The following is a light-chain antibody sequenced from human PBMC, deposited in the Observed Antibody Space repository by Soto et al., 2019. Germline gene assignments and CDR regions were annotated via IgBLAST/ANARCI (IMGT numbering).Light chain of an antibody. CDR3: QQSYSATPA. CDR2: AAT. CDR1: QSISSF. V-gene: IGKV1-39*01. Sequence: DIQMTQSPPSLSASVGDRVSITCRASQSISSFLNWYQQTPGRDPKLLIYAATTLQSGVPSRFVGSGYGTDFTLTISSLQPEDFATYFCQQSYSATPAFGQGTKVDIK. J-gene: IGKJ1*01.